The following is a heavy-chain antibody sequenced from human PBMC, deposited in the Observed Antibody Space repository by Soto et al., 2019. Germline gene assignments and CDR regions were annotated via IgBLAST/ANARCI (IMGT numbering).Heavy chain of an antibody. D-gene: IGHD1-26*01. Sequence: PGGSLRLSCGVSGFTFSTYAMNWVRQAPGKGLEWLSLISGSGSGTYYADSVKGRSTISRDNSENTLYLQMNSLRAEDTAVYYCAKDQGNTIVGASRGFAHWGHGSLVTVSS. CDR3: AKDQGNTIVGASRGFAH. CDR2: ISGSGSGT. J-gene: IGHJ4*01. CDR1: GFTFSTYA. V-gene: IGHV3-23*01.